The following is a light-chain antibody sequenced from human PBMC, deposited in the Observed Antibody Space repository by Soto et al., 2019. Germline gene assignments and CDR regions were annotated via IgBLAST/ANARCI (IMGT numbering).Light chain of an antibody. Sequence: QSALTQPASVSGSPGQSITISCTGTSSDVGYYNYVSWYQQHPGKAPKLLIYEVTNRPSGVSNRFSGSKSGNTASLTISGLQAEDEADYYCSSYTISTTWVFGGGTQLTVL. CDR1: SSDVGYYNY. CDR3: SSYTISTTWV. J-gene: IGLJ3*02. CDR2: EVT. V-gene: IGLV2-14*01.